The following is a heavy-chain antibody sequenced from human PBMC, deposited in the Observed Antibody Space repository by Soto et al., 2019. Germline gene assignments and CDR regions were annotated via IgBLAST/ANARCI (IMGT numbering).Heavy chain of an antibody. J-gene: IGHJ6*02. V-gene: IGHV3-30-3*01. CDR1: GFTISNYG. Sequence: GGSLRLSCAASGFTISNYGMRWVRQAPGKGLEWVAVISYDGTITYYADSVKGRFTISRDNSKNTLYLQMHSLRTEDTAVYYCATTRVGPCSSSICFSGIFDGMDVWGQGTTVTVSS. D-gene: IGHD2-2*01. CDR3: ATTRVGPCSSSICFSGIFDGMDV. CDR2: ISYDGTIT.